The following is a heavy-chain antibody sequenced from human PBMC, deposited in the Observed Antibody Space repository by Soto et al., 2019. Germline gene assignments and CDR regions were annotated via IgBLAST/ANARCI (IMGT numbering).Heavy chain of an antibody. J-gene: IGHJ6*02. Sequence: PSETLSLTCTVPGGSVSSGPYSWGWIRQTPGEGLEWIGTLRYNENTYYNPSLESRVTISVDTSKNHFSLKVTSATVADTAVYYCARLGGYCSSTGCYGYYALDVWGPGTTVTVSS. CDR2: LRYNENT. CDR3: ARLGGYCSSTGCYGYYALDV. D-gene: IGHD2-2*01. V-gene: IGHV4-39*02. CDR1: GGSVSSGPYS.